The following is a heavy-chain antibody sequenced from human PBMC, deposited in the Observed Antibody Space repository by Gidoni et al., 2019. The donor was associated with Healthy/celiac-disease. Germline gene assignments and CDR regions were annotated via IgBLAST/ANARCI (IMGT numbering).Heavy chain of an antibody. Sequence: QVQLVESGGGVVQPGRSLRLSCAASGFTFSSYAMHWVRQAPGKGLEWVAVISYDGSNKYYADSVKGRFTISRDNSKNTLYLQMNSQRAEDTAVYYCARDKQLWLKGDFDYWGQGTLVTVSS. CDR2: ISYDGSNK. CDR3: ARDKQLWLKGDFDY. D-gene: IGHD5-18*01. J-gene: IGHJ4*02. CDR1: GFTFSSYA. V-gene: IGHV3-30-3*01.